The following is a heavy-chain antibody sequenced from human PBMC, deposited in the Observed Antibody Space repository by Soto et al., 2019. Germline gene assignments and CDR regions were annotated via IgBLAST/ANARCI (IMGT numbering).Heavy chain of an antibody. J-gene: IGHJ6*03. CDR2: IRSKAYGGTT. CDR3: TSHYDPPQPRYYYYMDV. D-gene: IGHD3-3*01. Sequence: GGSLRLSCTASGFTFGDYAMSWFRQAPGKGLEWVGFIRSKAYGGTTEYAASVKGRFTISRDDSKSIAYLQMNSLKTEDTAVYYCTSHYDPPQPRYYYYMDVWGKGTTVTVSS. V-gene: IGHV3-49*03. CDR1: GFTFGDYA.